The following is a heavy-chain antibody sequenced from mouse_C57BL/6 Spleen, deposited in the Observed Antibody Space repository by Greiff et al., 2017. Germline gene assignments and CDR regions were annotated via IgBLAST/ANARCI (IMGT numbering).Heavy chain of an antibody. J-gene: IGHJ2*01. CDR3: APYGNYEGNY. V-gene: IGHV1-82*01. CDR2: IYPGDGDT. CDR1: GYAFSSSW. D-gene: IGHD2-1*01. Sequence: QVQLQQSGPELVKPGASVKISCKASGYAFSSSWMNWVKPRPGKGLEWIGRIYPGDGDTNYNGKFKGKATLTADKSSSTAYMQLISLTSEDSAVYFCAPYGNYEGNYWGQGTTLTVSS.